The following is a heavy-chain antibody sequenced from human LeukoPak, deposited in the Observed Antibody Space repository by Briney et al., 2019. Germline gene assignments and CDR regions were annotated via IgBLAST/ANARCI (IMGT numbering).Heavy chain of an antibody. CDR2: MNPNSGNT. Sequence: ASVKVSCKASGYTFTSYDINWVRQATGQGLEWMGRMNPNSGNTGYAQKFQGRVTMTRNTSISTAYMELSRLRSDDTAVYYCARDLTQRWLDYYYYYMDVWGKGTTVTVSS. CDR1: GYTFTSYD. V-gene: IGHV1-8*01. D-gene: IGHD2-15*01. CDR3: ARDLTQRWLDYYYYYMDV. J-gene: IGHJ6*03.